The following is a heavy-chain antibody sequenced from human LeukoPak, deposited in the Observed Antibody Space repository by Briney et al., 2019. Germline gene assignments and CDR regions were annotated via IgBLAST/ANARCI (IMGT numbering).Heavy chain of an antibody. J-gene: IGHJ3*02. CDR1: GFTFSGYS. D-gene: IGHD2-15*01. CDR2: ISRSATYL. CDR3: SRTGYFDI. Sequence: GGSLRLSCAASGFTFSGYSMNWVRQAPGKGLEWVSSISRSATYLYYADSVKGRFTISRDNAKNSLSLQMNSLRAEDTAVFYCSRTGYFDIWGQGTMVTVSS. V-gene: IGHV3-21*01.